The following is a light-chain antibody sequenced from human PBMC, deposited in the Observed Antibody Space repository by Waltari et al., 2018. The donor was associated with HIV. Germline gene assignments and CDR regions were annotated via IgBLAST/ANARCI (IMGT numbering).Light chain of an antibody. CDR2: SNI. CDR3: AAWDDSVSGWA. Sequence: QSVLTQAPSASGTPGQRVTLSCSGTGSNVGVNFVSWYQQLPGMAPKLLIYSNIERPSRGPDRFSVSKSGTSASLAISGLRSEDEAGYFCAAWDDSVSGWAFGEGTKVTVL. V-gene: IGLV1-47*01. J-gene: IGLJ2*01. CDR1: GSNVGVNF.